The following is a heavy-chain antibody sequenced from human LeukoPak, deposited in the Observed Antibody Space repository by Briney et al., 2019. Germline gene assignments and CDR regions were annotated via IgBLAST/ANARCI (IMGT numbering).Heavy chain of an antibody. J-gene: IGHJ5*02. Sequence: GRSLRLSCAASGFTFSSYAIHWVRQAPGKGLEWVAVISYDGSNKYYADSVKGRFTISRDNSKNTLYLQMNSLRTEDTAVYYCARGVGDFWSGYSSPSSRFDPWGQGTLVTVPS. D-gene: IGHD3-3*01. CDR1: GFTFSSYA. CDR3: ARGVGDFWSGYSSPSSRFDP. CDR2: ISYDGSNK. V-gene: IGHV3-30*04.